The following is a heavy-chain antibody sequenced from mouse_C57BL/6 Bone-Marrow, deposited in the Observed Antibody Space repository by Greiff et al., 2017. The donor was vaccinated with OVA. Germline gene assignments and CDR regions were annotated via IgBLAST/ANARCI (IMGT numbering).Heavy chain of an antibody. CDR2: IDPSDSET. CDR1: GYTFTSYW. V-gene: IGHV1-52*01. J-gene: IGHJ4*01. CDR3: AREGLYSNYAMDY. Sequence: QVQLQQPGAELVRPGSSVKLSCKASGYTFTSYWMHWVKQRPIQGLEWIGNIDPSDSETHYNQKFKDKATLTVDKSSSTAYMQLSSLTSEDSAVYYCAREGLYSNYAMDYWGQGTSVTVSS. D-gene: IGHD2-5*01.